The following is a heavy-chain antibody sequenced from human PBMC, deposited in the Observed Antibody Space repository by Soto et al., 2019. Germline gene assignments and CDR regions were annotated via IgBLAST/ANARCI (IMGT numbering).Heavy chain of an antibody. CDR3: ARILPGGSYGP. J-gene: IGHJ5*02. CDR1: GFTFSSYG. CDR2: ISYDGSNK. V-gene: IGHV3-30*03. D-gene: IGHD3-16*01. Sequence: GGSLRLSCAASGFTFSSYGMHWVRQAPGKGLEWVAVISYDGSNKYYADSVKGRFTISRDNSKNTLYLQMNSLRAEDTAVYYCARILPGGSYGPWGQGTLVTVSS.